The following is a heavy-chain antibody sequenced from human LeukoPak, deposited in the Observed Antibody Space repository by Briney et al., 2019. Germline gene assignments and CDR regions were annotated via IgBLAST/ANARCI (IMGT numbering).Heavy chain of an antibody. CDR3: ARALYYYDSFYFDY. D-gene: IGHD3-22*01. J-gene: IGHJ4*02. V-gene: IGHV4-39*01. Sequence: SETLSLTCTVSGGSISSRSYYWGWIRQPPGKGLEWIGSIDYSGSTYHNPSLKSRVTISVDTSKNQFSLKLSSVTAADTAVYYCARALYYYDSFYFDYWGQGTLVTVSS. CDR1: GGSISSRSYY. CDR2: IDYSGST.